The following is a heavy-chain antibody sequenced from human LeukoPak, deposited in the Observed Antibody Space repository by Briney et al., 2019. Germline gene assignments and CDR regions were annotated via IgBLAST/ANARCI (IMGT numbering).Heavy chain of an antibody. CDR2: INPNSGGT. CDR1: GYTFTGYY. Sequence: ASVKVSCKASGYTFTGYYMHWVRQAPGQGLEWMGWINPNSGGTNYAQKFQGRVTMTRDTSISTAYMELSRLRSDDTAVYYCARSTVTTPLALYGMDVWGQGTTVTVSS. V-gene: IGHV1-2*02. J-gene: IGHJ6*02. CDR3: ARSTVTTPLALYGMDV. D-gene: IGHD4-17*01.